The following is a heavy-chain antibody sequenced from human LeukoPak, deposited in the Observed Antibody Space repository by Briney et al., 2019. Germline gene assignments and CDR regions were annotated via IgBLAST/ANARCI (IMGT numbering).Heavy chain of an antibody. J-gene: IGHJ5*02. CDR3: AGGRPVLLWFGEPSNWFDP. CDR1: GGSFSGYY. CDR2: LNHSGST. D-gene: IGHD3-10*01. Sequence: PSETLSLTCAVYGGSFSGYYWSWIRPPQGKGLEWIGELNHSGSTNYNPSLKSRITISVTTSNTHFSLKLTPVTAADAAVDYCAGGRPVLLWFGEPSNWFDPWGQGTLVTVSS. V-gene: IGHV4-34*01.